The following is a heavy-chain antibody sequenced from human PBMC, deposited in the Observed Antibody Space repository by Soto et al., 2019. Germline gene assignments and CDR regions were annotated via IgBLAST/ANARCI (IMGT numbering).Heavy chain of an antibody. V-gene: IGHV3-53*01. D-gene: IGHD3-22*01. CDR2: IYSDGST. Sequence: GSLRLSCAPSGFTVSNNYMNWVRQAPGKGLEWVSIIYSDGSTYYADYVKGRFTISRDNSKNTLYLQMDSLRAEDTAVYFCARGLKIRHDAFDLWGPGTMVTVSS. CDR3: ARGLKIRHDAFDL. J-gene: IGHJ3*01. CDR1: GFTVSNNY.